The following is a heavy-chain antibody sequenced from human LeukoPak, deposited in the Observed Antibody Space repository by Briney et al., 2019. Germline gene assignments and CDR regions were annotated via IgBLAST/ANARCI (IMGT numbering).Heavy chain of an antibody. D-gene: IGHD6-13*01. CDR3: ARDVPGSSWFFL. CDR2: IIPIFGTA. V-gene: IGHV1-69*05. Sequence: SVKVSCKASGGTFSSYAISWGRQASGQGLAWMGGIIPIFGTANYAQKFQGRVTITTDESTSTAYMELSSLRSEDTAVYYCARDVPGSSWFFLWGQGTLVTVSS. J-gene: IGHJ4*02. CDR1: GGTFSSYA.